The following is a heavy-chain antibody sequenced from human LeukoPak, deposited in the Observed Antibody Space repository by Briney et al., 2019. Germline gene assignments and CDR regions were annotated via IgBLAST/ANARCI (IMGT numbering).Heavy chain of an antibody. J-gene: IGHJ5*02. CDR2: IIPIFGTA. CDR3: ARTVAAAGRAFDP. D-gene: IGHD6-13*01. V-gene: IGHV1-18*01. Sequence: GASVKVSCKASGYTLTNYGISWVRQAPGQGLEWMGGIIPIFGTANYAQKLQGRVTMTTDTSTSTAYMELRSLRSDDTAVYCCARTVAAAGRAFDPWGQGTLVTVSS. CDR1: GYTLTNYG.